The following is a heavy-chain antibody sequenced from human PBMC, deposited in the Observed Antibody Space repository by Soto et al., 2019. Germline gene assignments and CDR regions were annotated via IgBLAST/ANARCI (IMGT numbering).Heavy chain of an antibody. CDR1: GGTFSSYA. Sequence: QVQLVQSGAEVKKPGSSVKVSCKASGGTFSSYAISWVRQAPGQGLEWMGGIIPIFGTANYAQKSQGRVTITADDSSSTAYIELSSLRSDDTAVYYCAYSAVTDGDYYYAMDLWGQGTTVTVSS. CDR3: AYSAVTDGDYYYAMDL. V-gene: IGHV1-69*01. D-gene: IGHD4-17*01. J-gene: IGHJ6*02. CDR2: IIPIFGTA.